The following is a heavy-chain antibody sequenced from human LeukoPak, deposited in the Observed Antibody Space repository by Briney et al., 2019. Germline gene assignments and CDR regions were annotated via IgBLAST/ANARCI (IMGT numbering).Heavy chain of an antibody. CDR1: GGTFSSYA. Sequence: GASVKVSCKASGGTFSSYAISWVRQAPGQGLEWMGGIIPIFGTANYAQKFQGRVTITADESTSTAYMELSSLRSEDTAVYYCARQDYYYYYMGVWGKGTTVTISS. CDR2: IIPIFGTA. V-gene: IGHV1-69*13. J-gene: IGHJ6*03. CDR3: ARQDYYYYYMGV.